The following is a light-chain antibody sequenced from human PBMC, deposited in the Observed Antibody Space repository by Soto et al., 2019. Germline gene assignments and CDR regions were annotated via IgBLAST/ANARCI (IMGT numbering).Light chain of an antibody. V-gene: IGLV2-23*02. J-gene: IGLJ3*02. CDR3: CSYAGDSTYV. CDR1: SRDLGYYNL. CDR2: EVI. Sequence: QSALTQPASVSGSPGQSITISCTGTSRDLGYYNLVSWYQQHPGKAPKLIIYEVIERPSGVSNRFSGSKSGNTASLTISGLQAEDEADYYCCSYAGDSTYVFGGGTKVTVL.